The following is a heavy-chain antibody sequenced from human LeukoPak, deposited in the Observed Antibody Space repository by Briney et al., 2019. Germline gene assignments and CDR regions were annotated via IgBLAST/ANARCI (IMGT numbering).Heavy chain of an antibody. J-gene: IGHJ3*02. CDR3: ARDGSKGRRAFDI. Sequence: GGSLRLSCAASGFTFSSYSMNWVRQAPGKGLEWVSSISSSSSYIYYAASVKGRFTISRDNAKNSLYLQMNSLRAEDTAVYYCARDGSKGRRAFDIWGQGTMVTVSS. D-gene: IGHD3-10*01. V-gene: IGHV3-21*01. CDR1: GFTFSSYS. CDR2: ISSSSSYI.